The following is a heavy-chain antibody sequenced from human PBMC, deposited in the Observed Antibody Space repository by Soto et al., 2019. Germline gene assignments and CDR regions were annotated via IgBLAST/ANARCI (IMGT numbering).Heavy chain of an antibody. Sequence: GGSLRLSCAASGFTFSSYAMHWVRQAPGKGLEWVAVISYDGSNKYYADSVKGRFTISRDNSKNTLYLQMNSLRAEDTAVYYCAISSLTYYYDSSGYYPSYALDYWGQGTLVTVSS. CDR2: ISYDGSNK. V-gene: IGHV3-30-3*01. CDR1: GFTFSSYA. CDR3: AISSLTYYYDSSGYYPSYALDY. J-gene: IGHJ4*02. D-gene: IGHD3-22*01.